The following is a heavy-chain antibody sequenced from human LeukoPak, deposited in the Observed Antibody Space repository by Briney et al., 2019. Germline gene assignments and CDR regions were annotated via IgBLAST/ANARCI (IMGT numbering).Heavy chain of an antibody. CDR3: ARLATTMVRGVINAIDY. V-gene: IGHV4-4*07. J-gene: IGHJ4*02. CDR2: IYTSGST. Sequence: RPSETLSLTCTVSGGSISSCYWSWIRQPAGKGLEWIGRIYTSGSTNYNPSLKSRVTMSVDTSKNQFSLKLSSVTAADTAVYYCARLATTMVRGVINAIDYWGQGTLVTVSS. CDR1: GGSISSCY. D-gene: IGHD3-10*01.